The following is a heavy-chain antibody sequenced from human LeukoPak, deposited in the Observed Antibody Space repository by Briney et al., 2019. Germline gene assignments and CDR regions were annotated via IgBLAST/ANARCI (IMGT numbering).Heavy chain of an antibody. J-gene: IGHJ3*02. CDR3: ARTLRLHTPRAFDI. Sequence: PGGSLRLSCPGSGFPFSSYAMSWVRQAPGRGLEWVANIHEDGSDKYYVDSVKGRFTISRDNAKNSLYLQMNSLRAEDTAVYYCARTLRLHTPRAFDIWGQGTMVTVSS. CDR1: GFPFSSYA. V-gene: IGHV3-7*05. CDR2: IHEDGSDK. D-gene: IGHD5-24*01.